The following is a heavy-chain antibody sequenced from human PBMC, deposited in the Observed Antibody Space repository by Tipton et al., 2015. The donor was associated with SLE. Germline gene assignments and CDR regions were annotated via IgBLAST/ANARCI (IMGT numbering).Heavy chain of an antibody. Sequence: TLSLTCTVSGGSMSYHYWSWIRQPPGKGLEWIGYIYYTGNTNYNPSLKSRVTMSVDTSKNQFSLKLSSVTDVDAAVYYCARGAARRRYFDYWGQGTLVTVSS. CDR2: IYYTGNT. D-gene: IGHD6-6*01. CDR1: GGSMSYHY. J-gene: IGHJ4*02. CDR3: ARGAARRRYFDY. V-gene: IGHV4-59*11.